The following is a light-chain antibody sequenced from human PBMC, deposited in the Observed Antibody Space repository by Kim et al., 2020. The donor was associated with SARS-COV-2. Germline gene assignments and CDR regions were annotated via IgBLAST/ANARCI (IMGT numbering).Light chain of an antibody. CDR1: QSVSSY. CDR3: QQRSNWPLT. V-gene: IGKV3-11*01. J-gene: IGKJ4*01. CDR2: DAS. Sequence: EIVLTQSPVILSLSPGERATLSCRASQSVSSYLAWYQQKHGQAPRLLIYDASNRATGIPARFSGSGSGTDFTLTISSLEPEDFAVYYCQQRSNWPLTFGGGTKVEI.